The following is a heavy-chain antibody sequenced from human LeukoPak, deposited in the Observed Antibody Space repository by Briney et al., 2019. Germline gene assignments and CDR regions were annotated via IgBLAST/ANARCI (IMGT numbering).Heavy chain of an antibody. CDR1: GGSISSTNYY. D-gene: IGHD2-2*01. Sequence: SETLSLTCTVSGGSISSTNYYWGWIRQPPGKGLEWIGSIYYSGSTYYNPSLKSRVTISVDTSKNQFSLKLSSVTAADTAVYYCASGDIVVVPAAQFDYWGQGTLVTVSS. CDR2: IYYSGST. J-gene: IGHJ4*02. V-gene: IGHV4-39*07. CDR3: ASGDIVVVPAAQFDY.